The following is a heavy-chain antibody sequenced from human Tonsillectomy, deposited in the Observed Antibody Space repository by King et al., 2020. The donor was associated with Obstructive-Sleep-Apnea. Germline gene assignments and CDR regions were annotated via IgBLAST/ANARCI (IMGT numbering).Heavy chain of an antibody. CDR2: ISYDGNKK. CDR3: AYFDSSGYYSYFDY. CDR1: GFTFSSYS. V-gene: IGHV3-30-3*01. Sequence: QVQLVESGGGVVQPGRSLRLSCAASGFTFSSYSMHWVRQAPGKGLEWVALISYDGNKKYYADSVKGRFTISRDNSKSALFLQMNSLRAEDTAVYYCAYFDSSGYYSYFDYWGQGTLVTVSS. D-gene: IGHD3-22*01. J-gene: IGHJ4*02.